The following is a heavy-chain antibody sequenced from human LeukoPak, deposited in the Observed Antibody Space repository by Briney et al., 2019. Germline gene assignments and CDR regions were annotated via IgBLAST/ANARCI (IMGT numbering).Heavy chain of an antibody. CDR2: VYYNGST. CDR1: GASIISYY. CDR3: AKRGPITIFGVVPTNWFDP. D-gene: IGHD3-3*01. J-gene: IGHJ5*02. V-gene: IGHV4-59*12. Sequence: SETLSLTCTVSGASIISYYWSWIRKPPGKGLEWIGYVYYNGSTNYNPSLKSRVTISVDTSKNQFSLKLSSVTAADTAVYYCAKRGPITIFGVVPTNWFDPWGQGTLVTVSS.